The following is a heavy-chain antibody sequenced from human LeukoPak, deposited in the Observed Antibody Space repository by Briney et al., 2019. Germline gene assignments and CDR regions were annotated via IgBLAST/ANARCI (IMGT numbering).Heavy chain of an antibody. V-gene: IGHV1-2*06. CDR3: ARFPAGSGSYRAFYFDY. CDR2: INPNSGGT. Sequence: ASVKVSCKASGYTFTGYYMHWVRQAPGQGLEWMGRINPNSGGTNYAQKFQGRVTMTRDTSISTAYMELSRLRSDDTAVYYCARFPAGSGSYRAFYFDYWGQGTLVTVSS. D-gene: IGHD3-22*01. CDR1: GYTFTGYY. J-gene: IGHJ4*02.